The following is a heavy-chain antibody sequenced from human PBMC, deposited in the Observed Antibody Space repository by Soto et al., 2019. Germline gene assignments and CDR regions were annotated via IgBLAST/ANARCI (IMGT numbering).Heavy chain of an antibody. J-gene: IGHJ4*02. CDR1: VFTFSTHA. CDR3: ARDRPYSSSWYLEY. D-gene: IGHD6-13*01. CDR2: ISYDGTTK. Sequence: QVHLVESGGGVVRPGGSLRLSCAASVFTFSTHAMHWVRQAPGEGLEWVALISYDGTTKYYADSVKGRFTISRDNSKNTLYLQMNSLRCEDMAIYYCARDRPYSSSWYLEYWGQGTLVTVSS. V-gene: IGHV3-30-3*01.